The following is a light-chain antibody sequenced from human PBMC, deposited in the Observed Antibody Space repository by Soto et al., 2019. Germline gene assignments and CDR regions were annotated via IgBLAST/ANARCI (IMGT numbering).Light chain of an antibody. J-gene: IGKJ1*01. CDR2: GAS. CDR1: QSVSSRY. Sequence: EIVLTQSPGTLPLSPGERATLSCRASQSVSSRYLGWYQQKPGQAPRLLIYGASSRATGIPDRFSGSGSGTDFTLTISRLEPEDFAVYYCQQYGISPWTFGQGTKVEIK. CDR3: QQYGISPWT. V-gene: IGKV3-20*01.